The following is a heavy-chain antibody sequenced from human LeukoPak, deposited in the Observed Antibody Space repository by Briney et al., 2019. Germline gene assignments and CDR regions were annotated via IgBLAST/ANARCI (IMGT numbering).Heavy chain of an antibody. D-gene: IGHD3-3*01. CDR2: IYHSGST. CDR1: GGSISSGGYS. J-gene: IGHJ6*02. Sequence: SETLSLTCAVSGGSISSGGYSWSWIRQPPGKGLEWIGYIYHSGSTYYNPSLKSRVTISVDRSKNQFSLKLSSVTAADTAVYYCARVTATYYDFWSGYYAHGMDVWGQGTTVTVSS. V-gene: IGHV4-30-2*01. CDR3: ARVTATYYDFWSGYYAHGMDV.